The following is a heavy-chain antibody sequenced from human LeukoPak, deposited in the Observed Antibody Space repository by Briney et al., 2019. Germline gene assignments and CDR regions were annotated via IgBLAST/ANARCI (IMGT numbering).Heavy chain of an antibody. J-gene: IGHJ4*02. Sequence: PGGSLRLSCAASGFTFSSYAMSWVRQAPGKGLEWVAVISYDGSNKYYADSVKGRFTISRDNSKNTLYLQMNSLRAEDTAVYYCGGMEYYFDYWGQGTLVTVSS. D-gene: IGHD3-3*01. CDR2: ISYDGSNK. V-gene: IGHV3-30*04. CDR1: GFTFSSYA. CDR3: GGMEYYFDY.